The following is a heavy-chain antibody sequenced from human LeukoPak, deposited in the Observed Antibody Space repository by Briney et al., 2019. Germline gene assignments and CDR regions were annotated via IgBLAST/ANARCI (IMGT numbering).Heavy chain of an antibody. J-gene: IGHJ6*03. Sequence: PSETLSLTCTVSGGSISSYYWSWIRQPPGKGLEWIGYIYYSGSTNYNPSLKSRVTISVDTSKNQFSLKLSSVTAADTAVYYCARVGRIGQRSYYGSGVNYYYYMDVWGKGTTVTVSS. CDR1: GGSISSYY. D-gene: IGHD3-10*01. V-gene: IGHV4-59*12. CDR3: ARVGRIGQRSYYGSGVNYYYYMDV. CDR2: IYYSGST.